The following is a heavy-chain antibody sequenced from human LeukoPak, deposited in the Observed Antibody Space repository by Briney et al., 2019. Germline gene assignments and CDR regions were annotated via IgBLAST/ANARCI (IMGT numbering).Heavy chain of an antibody. Sequence: SETLSLTCAVYGGSFSDYYWSWIRQPPGKGLEWIGEINHSRSTNYNPSLKSRVTISVDTSKNQFSLKLRSVTAADTAVYYCASNMGSGSYFDYWGQGTLVTVSS. J-gene: IGHJ4*02. CDR1: GGSFSDYY. D-gene: IGHD3-10*01. V-gene: IGHV4-34*01. CDR2: INHSRST. CDR3: ASNMGSGSYFDY.